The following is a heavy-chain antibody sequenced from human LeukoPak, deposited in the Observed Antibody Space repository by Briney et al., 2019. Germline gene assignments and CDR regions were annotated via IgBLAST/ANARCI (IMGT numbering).Heavy chain of an antibody. CDR2: LYTGGST. CDR3: AREPGYSYGFDAFDI. J-gene: IGHJ3*02. D-gene: IGHD5-18*01. CDR1: GFTVSSNY. V-gene: IGHV3-66*01. Sequence: GGSLRLSCAASGFTVSSNYMSWVRQAPGKGLEWVSVLYTGGSTYYADSVKGRFTISRDNSKNTLYLQMNSLRAEDTAVYYCAREPGYSYGFDAFDIWGQGTMVTVSS.